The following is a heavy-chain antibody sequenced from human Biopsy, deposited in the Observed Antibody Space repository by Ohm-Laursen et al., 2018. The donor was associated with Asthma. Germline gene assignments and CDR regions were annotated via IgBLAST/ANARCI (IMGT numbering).Heavy chain of an antibody. CDR1: GFVFSQCG. V-gene: IGHV3-30*18. J-gene: IGHJ4*02. CDR2: ILFDGRKI. D-gene: IGHD6-13*01. CDR3: AKDRVAGRSYYFDY. Sequence: LSLTCAASGFVFSQCGMHWVRRAPGKGLEWVAQILFDGRKINYPDSVKGRFTISRDNSKNMVYLQMNSLRPEDTAVYYCAKDRVAGRSYYFDYWGQGSLVSVSS.